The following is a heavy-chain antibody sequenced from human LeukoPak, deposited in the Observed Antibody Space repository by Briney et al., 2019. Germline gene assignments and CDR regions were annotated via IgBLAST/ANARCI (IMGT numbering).Heavy chain of an antibody. CDR2: ISYDGSNK. J-gene: IGHJ3*02. CDR1: GFTFSSYG. Sequence: PGGSLRLSCAASGFTFSSYGMHWVRQAPGKGLEWVAVISYDGSNKYYADSVKGRFTISRDNSKNTLYLQMNSLRAEDTAVYYCAKDSGYCSSTSCFDAFDIWGQGTMVTVSS. CDR3: AKDSGYCSSTSCFDAFDI. V-gene: IGHV3-30*18. D-gene: IGHD2-2*01.